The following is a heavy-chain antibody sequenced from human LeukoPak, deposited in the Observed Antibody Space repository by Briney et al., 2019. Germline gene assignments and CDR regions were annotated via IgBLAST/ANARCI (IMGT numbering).Heavy chain of an antibody. CDR3: ARHSSGWSERFDY. Sequence: PSETLSLTCTVSGGSISRSSYYWGWIRQPPGKGLEWIGSIYYSGSTYYNPSPKSRVTISVDTSKNQFSLKLSSVTAADTAVYYCARHSSGWSERFDYWGQGTLVTVSS. D-gene: IGHD6-19*01. CDR1: GGSISRSSYY. J-gene: IGHJ4*02. CDR2: IYYSGST. V-gene: IGHV4-39*01.